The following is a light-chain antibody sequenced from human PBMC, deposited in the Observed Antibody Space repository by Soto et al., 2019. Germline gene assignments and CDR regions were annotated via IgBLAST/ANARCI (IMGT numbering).Light chain of an antibody. Sequence: QSALTQPASVSGSPGQSITISCTGTSSDVGGYNYVSWYQQHPGKAPTLMIYDVSNRPSGVSNRFSGSKSGNTASLTISGLQAEDEADYYCCSYISSSTSYVFGTGTKLTVL. CDR3: CSYISSSTSYV. CDR2: DVS. CDR1: SSDVGGYNY. J-gene: IGLJ1*01. V-gene: IGLV2-14*01.